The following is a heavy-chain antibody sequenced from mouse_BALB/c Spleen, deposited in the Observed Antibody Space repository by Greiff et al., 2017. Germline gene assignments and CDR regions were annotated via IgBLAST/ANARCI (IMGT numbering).Heavy chain of an antibody. CDR1: GYTFTSYW. V-gene: IGHV1S132*01. D-gene: IGHD1-1*01. J-gene: IGHJ4*01. CDR3: AREEGLLRAMDY. Sequence: QVQLQQSGAELVKPGASVKLSCKTSGYTFTSYWIQWVKQRPGQGLGWIGEIFPGTGTTYYNEKFKGKATLTIDTSSSTAYMQLSSLTSEDSAVYFCAREEGLLRAMDYWGQGTSVTVSS. CDR2: IFPGTGTT.